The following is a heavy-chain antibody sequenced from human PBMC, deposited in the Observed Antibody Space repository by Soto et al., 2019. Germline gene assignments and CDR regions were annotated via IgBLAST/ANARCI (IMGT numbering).Heavy chain of an antibody. CDR2: ISYDGSNK. CDR1: GFTFSSYA. V-gene: IGHV3-30-3*01. J-gene: IGHJ4*02. CDR3: AREFGITVTPSFDY. Sequence: QVQLVESGGGVVQPGRSLRLSCAASGFTFSSYAMHWVRQAPGKGLEWVAVISYDGSNKYHADSVKGRFTISRDNSKNTLYLQLNSLRAEDTAVYYWAREFGITVTPSFDYWGQGTLVTVSS. D-gene: IGHD4-17*01.